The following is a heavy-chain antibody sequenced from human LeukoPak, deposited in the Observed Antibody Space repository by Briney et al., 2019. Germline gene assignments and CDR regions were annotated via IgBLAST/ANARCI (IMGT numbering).Heavy chain of an antibody. V-gene: IGHV3-15*01. CDR2: IKSKTDGGTI. CDR1: EFTFRNAW. CDR3: TLPWGSGSYYDY. Sequence: GGSLRLSCAAAEFTFRNAWMSWVRQAPGKGLEGVGRIKSKTDGGTIDYAALVKGRFTISRDDSKNTLFLQMNSLKTEDTAVYYCTLPWGSGSYYDYWGQGTLVTVSS. J-gene: IGHJ4*02. D-gene: IGHD3-10*01.